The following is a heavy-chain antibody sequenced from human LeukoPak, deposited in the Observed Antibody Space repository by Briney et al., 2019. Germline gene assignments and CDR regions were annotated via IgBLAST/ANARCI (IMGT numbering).Heavy chain of an antibody. Sequence: ASVKASSKATGYTFTSYAMNWVRQAPGQGLEFMGWINTYTGNPTYAQAFTGRFVFSLDTSVSTAYLQISSLKTEDTAVYYCVSIGSDAFDIWGQGTMVTVSS. CDR3: VSIGSDAFDI. CDR2: INTYTGNP. J-gene: IGHJ3*02. CDR1: GYTFTSYA. V-gene: IGHV7-4-1*02.